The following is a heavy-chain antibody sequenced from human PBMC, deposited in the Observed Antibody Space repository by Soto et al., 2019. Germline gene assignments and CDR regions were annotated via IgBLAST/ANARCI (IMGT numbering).Heavy chain of an antibody. V-gene: IGHV1-69*06. D-gene: IGHD3-10*01. CDR2: IMSMFSGP. CDR3: ATGSGSYHFTKGRFDP. CDR1: GVVFISDA. Sequence: QVQLEQSGAEVKKPGSSVKVSCKTSGVVFISDAIHWVRQAPGQGLEWMGAIMSMFSGPSYAQKFQGRVILSADKSTNTAYMELSSLTSEDTAMYYCATGSGSYHFTKGRFDPWGQGTLVTVSS. J-gene: IGHJ5*02.